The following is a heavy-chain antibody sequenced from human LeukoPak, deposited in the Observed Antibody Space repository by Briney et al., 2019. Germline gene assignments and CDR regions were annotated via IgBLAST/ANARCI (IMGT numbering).Heavy chain of an antibody. CDR3: ARGRFGGAAA. CDR2: INHSGNT. CDR1: GESLNVYY. V-gene: IGHV4-34*01. J-gene: IGHJ4*02. D-gene: IGHD6-13*01. Sequence: PSETLSLTCAVYGESLNVYYWSWIRQPPGKGMEWIGEINHSGNTNYNPSLKSRVTISVDTSKTQFSLKLNSVTAADTAVCYCARGRFGGAAAWGQGTLVTVSS.